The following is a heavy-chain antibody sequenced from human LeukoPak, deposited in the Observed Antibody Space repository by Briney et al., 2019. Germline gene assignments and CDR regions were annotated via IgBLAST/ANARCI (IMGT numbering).Heavy chain of an antibody. CDR1: GFSFGTYW. J-gene: IGHJ4*02. CDR3: AKVISGTKGFFDY. Sequence: GSLRLSCAASGFSFGTYWMSWVRQAPGKGLEWVANIKQDGSEKYYVDSVKGRFTISRDNAKNTLYLQMNSLRAEDTAVYYCAKVISGTKGFFDYWGQGTLVTVSS. CDR2: IKQDGSEK. V-gene: IGHV3-7*03.